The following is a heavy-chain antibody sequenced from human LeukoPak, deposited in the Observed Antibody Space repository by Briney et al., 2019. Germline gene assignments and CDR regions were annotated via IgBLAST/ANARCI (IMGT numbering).Heavy chain of an antibody. J-gene: IGHJ4*02. Sequence: PSETLSLTCTVSGGSISSYYWSWIRQPPGKGLEWIGYIYYSGSTNYNPSLKSRVTISVDTSKNQFSLKLSSVTAADTAVYYCARDSYGSGTFDYWGQGTLVTVSS. V-gene: IGHV4-59*01. CDR2: IYYSGST. CDR1: GGSISSYY. CDR3: ARDSYGSGTFDY. D-gene: IGHD3-10*01.